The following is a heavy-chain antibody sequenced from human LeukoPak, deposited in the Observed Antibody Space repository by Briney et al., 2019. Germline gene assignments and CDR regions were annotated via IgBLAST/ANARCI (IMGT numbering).Heavy chain of an antibody. D-gene: IGHD3-10*01. CDR2: IYSGGST. CDR1: GFTVSSNY. CDR3: ATYWFGDPSDY. Sequence: GGSLRLSCAASGFTVSSNYMSWVRQAPGKGLEWVSVIYSGGSTYYADSVKGRFTISRNNSKNTLYLQMNSLRAEDTAVYYCATYWFGDPSDYWGQGTLVTVSS. V-gene: IGHV3-53*01. J-gene: IGHJ4*02.